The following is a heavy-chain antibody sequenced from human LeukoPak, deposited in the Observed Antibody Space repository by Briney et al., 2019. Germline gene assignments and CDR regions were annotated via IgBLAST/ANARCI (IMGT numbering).Heavy chain of an antibody. V-gene: IGHV3-30-3*01. D-gene: IGHD5-18*01. CDR2: ISYDGSNK. Sequence: PGRSLRLSCAASGFTFSSYAMHWVRQAPGKGLEWVAVISYDGSNKYYADSVKGRFTISRDNFKNTLYLQMNSLRAEDTAVYYCAETGIQLWSALDYWGQGTLVTVSS. CDR1: GFTFSSYA. CDR3: AETGIQLWSALDY. J-gene: IGHJ4*02.